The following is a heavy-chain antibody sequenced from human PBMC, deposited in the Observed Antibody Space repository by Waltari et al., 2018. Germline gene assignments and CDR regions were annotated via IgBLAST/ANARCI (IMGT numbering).Heavy chain of an antibody. CDR1: GGSISSYY. V-gene: IGHV4-4*07. CDR3: ARERRTGTRPGMDV. J-gene: IGHJ6*04. D-gene: IGHD1-1*01. Sequence: QVQLQESGPGLVKPSETLSLTCTVSGGSISSYYWSWLRQPAGKGLEWIGRIYTSGSTNYNPSLKSRVTMSVDTSKNQFSLKLSSVTAADTAVYYCARERRTGTRPGMDVWGKGTTVTVSS. CDR2: IYTSGST.